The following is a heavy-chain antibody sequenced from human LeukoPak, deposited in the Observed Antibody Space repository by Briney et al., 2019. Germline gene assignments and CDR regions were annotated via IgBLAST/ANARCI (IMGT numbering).Heavy chain of an antibody. CDR1: GGSIGSNY. CDR3: AKYGNSGWVIDN. J-gene: IGHJ4*02. Sequence: SETLSLTCTVSGGSIGSNYWTWVRQPPGKGLEYIGYIYYTGATNYNPSLKSRVTISVDTSKNQFSLKMTSVTAADTAVYFCAKYGNSGWVIDNWGQGTLVTVSS. V-gene: IGHV4-59*08. D-gene: IGHD6-19*01. CDR2: IYYTGAT.